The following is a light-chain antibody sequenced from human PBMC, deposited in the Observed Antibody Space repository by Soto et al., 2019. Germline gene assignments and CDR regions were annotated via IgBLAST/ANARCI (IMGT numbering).Light chain of an antibody. CDR1: QSISSY. CDR2: DAS. V-gene: IGKV3-11*01. J-gene: IGKJ1*01. CDR3: QQRSNWPWT. Sequence: EIVLTQSPATLSLPPGERATLSCRASQSISSYLAWYQQKPGQAPRLLIYDASNRATGIPARFSGSGSGTDFTLTISSREPEDFAVYYCQQRSNWPWTFGQGTKVEIK.